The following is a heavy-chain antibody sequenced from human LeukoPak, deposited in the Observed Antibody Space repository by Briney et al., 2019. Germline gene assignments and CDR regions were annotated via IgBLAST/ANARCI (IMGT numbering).Heavy chain of an antibody. CDR3: ARTTSFTASGYDY. J-gene: IGHJ4*02. D-gene: IGHD6-25*01. Sequence: ASVTVSCKASGYTFTNYHINWVRQATGQGLEWVGWMNPINGDSGFAQKFHGRVTITRDSSISTSYMELRSLTSEDTAVYFCARTTSFTASGYDYWGPGTLVTVSS. CDR1: GYTFTNYH. CDR2: MNPINGDS. V-gene: IGHV1-8*03.